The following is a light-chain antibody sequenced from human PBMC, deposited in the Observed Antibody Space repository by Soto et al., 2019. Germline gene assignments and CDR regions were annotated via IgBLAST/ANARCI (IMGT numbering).Light chain of an antibody. Sequence: QSALTQPASVSGSPGQSITISCTVTGCDLGGYNYVSWYQQHPGKAPKVMIYDVSNRPSGVSNRFSGSKSGNTASLIISGLQAEDEADYYCSSYTSSTVVFGGGTKLTVL. CDR3: SSYTSSTVV. V-gene: IGLV2-14*03. CDR2: DVS. CDR1: GCDLGGYNY. J-gene: IGLJ3*02.